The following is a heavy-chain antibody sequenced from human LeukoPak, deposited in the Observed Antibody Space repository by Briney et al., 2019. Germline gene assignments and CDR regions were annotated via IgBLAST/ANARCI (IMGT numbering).Heavy chain of an antibody. CDR1: AGSISSYY. CDR2: IYTSGST. Sequence: KPSETLSLTCTVSAGSISSYYWGWIRQPAGKGLEWIGRIYTSGSTKCNPSLESGVTMSVDTSKNQVSLRLSSVTAADTAVYYCASGDANTAAAFDIWGQGTMVTVSS. J-gene: IGHJ3*02. CDR3: ASGDANTAAAFDI. D-gene: IGHD2-21*01. V-gene: IGHV4-4*07.